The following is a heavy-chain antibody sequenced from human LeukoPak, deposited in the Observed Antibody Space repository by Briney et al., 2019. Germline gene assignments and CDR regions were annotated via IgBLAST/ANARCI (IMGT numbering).Heavy chain of an antibody. Sequence: GRSLRLSCAASGFTFSSYAMHWVRQAPGKGLEWVAVISYDGSNKYYADSVKGRFTISRDNSKNTLYLQMNSLRAEDTAVYYCARDDSDGDYYDSSGYGYWGQGTLVTVSS. V-gene: IGHV3-30-3*01. CDR3: ARDDSDGDYYDSSGYGY. D-gene: IGHD3-22*01. CDR1: GFTFSSYA. J-gene: IGHJ4*02. CDR2: ISYDGSNK.